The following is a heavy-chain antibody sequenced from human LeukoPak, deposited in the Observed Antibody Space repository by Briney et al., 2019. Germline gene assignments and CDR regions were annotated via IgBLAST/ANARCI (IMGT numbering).Heavy chain of an antibody. CDR2: IKQDGSEK. D-gene: IGHD6-19*01. CDR3: ASSLRSSGWTDY. Sequence: GGSLRLSCAASGFTFSSYRMSWVRQAPGKGLEWVANIKQDGSEKYYVDSVKGRFTISRDNAKNSLYLQMNSLRAEDTAVYYCASSLRSSGWTDYWGQGTLVTVSS. V-gene: IGHV3-7*01. CDR1: GFTFSSYR. J-gene: IGHJ4*02.